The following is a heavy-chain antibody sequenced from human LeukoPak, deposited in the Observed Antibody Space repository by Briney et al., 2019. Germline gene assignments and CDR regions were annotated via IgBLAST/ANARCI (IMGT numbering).Heavy chain of an antibody. CDR3: AGSGSGWYR. Sequence: GGSLRLSCEASGFTVSSNSMSWVRRAPGKGLEWVSVIYSGGSTYYGDSVKGRFTISRDNAKNTMYLQMKSLRVEDTAVYYCAGSGSGWYRWGQGTLVTVSS. J-gene: IGHJ4*02. V-gene: IGHV3-66*01. CDR2: IYSGGST. CDR1: GFTVSSNS. D-gene: IGHD6-19*01.